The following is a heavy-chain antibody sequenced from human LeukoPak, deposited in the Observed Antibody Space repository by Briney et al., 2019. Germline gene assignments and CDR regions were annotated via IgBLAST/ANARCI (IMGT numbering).Heavy chain of an antibody. J-gene: IGHJ4*02. Sequence: ASVKVSCKASGYTFTSYDINWVRQATGQGLEWMGWMNPNSGNTGHAQKFQGRVTMTRNTSISTAYMELSSLRSEDTAVYYCARSPASNRKWFGELLYPPNFDYWGQGTLVTVSS. CDR1: GYTFTSYD. D-gene: IGHD3-10*01. V-gene: IGHV1-8*01. CDR3: ARSPASNRKWFGELLYPPNFDY. CDR2: MNPNSGNT.